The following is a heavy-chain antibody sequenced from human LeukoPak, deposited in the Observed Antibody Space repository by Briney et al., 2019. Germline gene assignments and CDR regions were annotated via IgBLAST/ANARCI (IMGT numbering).Heavy chain of an antibody. CDR2: ISAYNGNT. Sequence: ASVKVSCKASGYTFTSYGISWVRQAPGQGLEWMGWISAYNGNTNYAQKLQGRVTMATDTSTSTVYLEVRSLGSDETAVYYCERDFPITAGEYCGGECYSYYYGMDVWGQGTTVTVSS. V-gene: IGHV1-18*01. D-gene: IGHD2-21*01. CDR1: GYTFTSYG. CDR3: ERDFPITAGEYCGGECYSYYYGMDV. J-gene: IGHJ6*02.